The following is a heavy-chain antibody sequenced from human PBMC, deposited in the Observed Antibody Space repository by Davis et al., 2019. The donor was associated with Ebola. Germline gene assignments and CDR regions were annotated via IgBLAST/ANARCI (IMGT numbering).Heavy chain of an antibody. CDR1: GGSISSSSYY. CDR2: IYYSGST. D-gene: IGHD2-15*01. J-gene: IGHJ5*02. Sequence: PGGSLRLSCTVSGGSISSSSYYWGWIRQPPGKGLEWIGSIYYSGSTYYNPSLKSRVTISVDTSKNQFSLKLSSMTAADTAVYYCARGGRYCSGGSCFDWFDPWGQGTLVTVSS. V-gene: IGHV4-39*07. CDR3: ARGGRYCSGGSCFDWFDP.